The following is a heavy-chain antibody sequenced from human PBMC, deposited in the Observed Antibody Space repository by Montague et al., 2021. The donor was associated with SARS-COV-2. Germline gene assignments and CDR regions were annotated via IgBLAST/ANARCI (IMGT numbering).Heavy chain of an antibody. CDR1: GGSFSGYY. V-gene: IGHV4-34*01. CDR3: AIPMVRGFSRAFDI. Sequence: EALSLTCAVYGGSFSGYYWSWIRQPPGKGLEWIGEINHSGSTNYNPSLKSRVTIPVDTSKNQFSLKLSSMTAADTAVYYCAIPMVRGFSRAFDIWGQGTMVTVSS. J-gene: IGHJ3*02. D-gene: IGHD3-10*01. CDR2: INHSGST.